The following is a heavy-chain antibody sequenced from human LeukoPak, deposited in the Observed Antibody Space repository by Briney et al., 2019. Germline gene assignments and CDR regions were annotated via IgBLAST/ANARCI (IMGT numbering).Heavy chain of an antibody. CDR3: ARLIRITIFGVVTRRFDY. D-gene: IGHD3-3*01. Sequence: SETLSLTCTVSGGSISSYYWSWIRQPPGKGLEWIGYIYYSGGTNYNPSLKSRVTISVDTSKNQFSLKLSSVTAADTAVYYCARLIRITIFGVVTRRFDYWGQGTLVTVSS. J-gene: IGHJ4*02. CDR1: GGSISSYY. CDR2: IYYSGGT. V-gene: IGHV4-59*08.